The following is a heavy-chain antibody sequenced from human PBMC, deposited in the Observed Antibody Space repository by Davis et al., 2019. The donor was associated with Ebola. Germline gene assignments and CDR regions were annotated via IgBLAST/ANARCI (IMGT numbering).Heavy chain of an antibody. CDR1: GGTFSSYT. J-gene: IGHJ6*02. Sequence: SVKVSCKASGGTFSSYTISWVRQAPGQGLEWMGRIIPILGIANYAQKFQGRVTITADKSTSTAYMELSSLRSEDTAVYYCARGRGPGYYYGSGSYYNVHYYYGMDVWGQGTTVTVSS. D-gene: IGHD3-10*01. CDR3: ARGRGPGYYYGSGSYYNVHYYYGMDV. CDR2: IIPILGIA. V-gene: IGHV1-69*02.